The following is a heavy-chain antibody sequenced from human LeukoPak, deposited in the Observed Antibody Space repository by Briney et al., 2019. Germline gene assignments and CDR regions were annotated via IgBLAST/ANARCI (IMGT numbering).Heavy chain of an antibody. D-gene: IGHD3-10*01. V-gene: IGHV3-23*01. CDR1: GFTFSSYT. J-gene: IGHJ4*02. CDR3: AKYTSGTSYRGLDQ. Sequence: GGSLRLSCAASGFTFSSYTMTWVRQAPGKGLEWVSTIIGSAVNTYYADSVKGRFTISRDDSKNTVYLQMNSLRAEDTAVYSCAKYTSGTSYRGLDQWGQGTLVTVSS. CDR2: IIGSAVNT.